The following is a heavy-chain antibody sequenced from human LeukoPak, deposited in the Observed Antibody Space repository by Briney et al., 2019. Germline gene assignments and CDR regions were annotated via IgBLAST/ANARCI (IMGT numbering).Heavy chain of an antibody. CDR1: GFTFSSYA. D-gene: IGHD1-26*01. CDR3: AREGPTSGSYDWFDP. J-gene: IGHJ5*02. Sequence: GRSLRLSCAASGFTFSSYAMHWVRQAPGKGLEWVAVISYDGSDKYYADSVKGRFTISRDNSKNTLYLQMNSLRAEDTAVYYCAREGPTSGSYDWFDPWGQGTLVTVSS. V-gene: IGHV3-30-3*01. CDR2: ISYDGSDK.